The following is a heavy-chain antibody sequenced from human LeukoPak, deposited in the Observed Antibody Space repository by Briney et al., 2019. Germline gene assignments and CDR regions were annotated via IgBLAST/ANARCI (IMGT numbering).Heavy chain of an antibody. J-gene: IGHJ4*02. CDR2: ISSSGSSI. CDR3: ASTQTCDY. Sequence: GGSLRLSCAASGFTFSGYEMNWVRQAPGQGLEWVSYISSSGSSIYYADSVKGRFTISRDNAKSSLYPQLNSLRVEDTAVYHCASTQTCDYWGQGTLVTVPS. V-gene: IGHV3-48*03. CDR1: GFTFSGYE.